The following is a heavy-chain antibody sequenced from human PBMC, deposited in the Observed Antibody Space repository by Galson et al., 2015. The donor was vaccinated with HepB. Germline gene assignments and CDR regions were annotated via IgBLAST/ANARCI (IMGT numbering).Heavy chain of an antibody. CDR1: GGTFSSYA. D-gene: IGHD2-2*01. CDR3: ARAALGYCSSTSCYWGLAFDI. CDR2: IIPIFGTA. J-gene: IGHJ3*02. V-gene: IGHV1-69*13. Sequence: SVKVSCKASGGTFSSYAISWVRQAPGQGLEWMGGIIPIFGTANYAQKFQGRVTITADESTSTAYMELSSLRSEDTAVYYCARAALGYCSSTSCYWGLAFDIWGQGTMVTVSS.